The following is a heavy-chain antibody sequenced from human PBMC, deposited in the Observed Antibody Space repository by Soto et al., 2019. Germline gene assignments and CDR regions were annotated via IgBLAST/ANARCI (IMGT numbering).Heavy chain of an antibody. D-gene: IGHD3-10*01. CDR3: AKVLPRHVLLWFGELTPDY. CDR2: ISGSGGST. J-gene: IGHJ4*02. CDR1: GFTFSSYA. V-gene: IGHV3-23*01. Sequence: QPGGSLRLSCAASGFTFSSYAMSWVRQAPGKGLEWVSAISGSGGSTYYADSVKGRFTISRDNSKNTLYLQMNSLRAEDTAVYYCAKVLPRHVLLWFGELTPDYWGQGTLVTVSS.